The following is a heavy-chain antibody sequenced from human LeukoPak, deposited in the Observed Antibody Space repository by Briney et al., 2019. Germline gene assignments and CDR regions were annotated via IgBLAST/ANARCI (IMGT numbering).Heavy chain of an antibody. V-gene: IGHV3-7*01. J-gene: IGHJ3*02. Sequence: GGSLRLSCAASGFTLSGYWMSWVRQAPGEGLEWVANIKEDGSEKYYVDSVKGRFTISRDNAKISLYLQMNSLRAEDTAVYYCARDAEAFRQTGPRFDIWGQGTMVTVCS. CDR2: IKEDGSEK. D-gene: IGHD1-14*01. CDR3: ARDAEAFRQTGPRFDI. CDR1: GFTLSGYW.